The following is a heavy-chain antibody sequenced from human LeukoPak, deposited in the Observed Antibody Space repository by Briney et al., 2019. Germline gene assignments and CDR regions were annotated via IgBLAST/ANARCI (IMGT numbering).Heavy chain of an antibody. CDR3: ARHDRYFYDGSGHITLSFFDY. J-gene: IGHJ4*02. V-gene: IGHV4-39*01. D-gene: IGHD3-22*01. Sequence: KTSETLSLTCSVSGGSISTSNYLWAWIRQPPGKGLEWIGSVYYGGSTQYNPALQSRVTISIDTSKNQFSLNLNSVTAADTTVHYCARHDRYFYDGSGHITLSFFDYWGQGTLVTVSS. CDR2: VYYGGST. CDR1: GGSISTSNYL.